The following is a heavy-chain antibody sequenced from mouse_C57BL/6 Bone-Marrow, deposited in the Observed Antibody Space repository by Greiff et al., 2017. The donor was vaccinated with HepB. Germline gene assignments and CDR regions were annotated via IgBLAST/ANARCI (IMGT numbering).Heavy chain of an antibody. D-gene: IGHD1-1*01. CDR1: GYTFTSYW. CDR3: ARRTVVATYYAMDY. CDR2: IYPSDSET. Sequence: VQLQQPGAELVRPGSSVKLSCKASGYTFTSYWMDWVKQRPGQGLEWIGNIYPSDSETHYNQKFKDKATLTVDKSSSTAYMQLSSLTSEDSAVYYCARRTVVATYYAMDYWGQGTSVTVSS. V-gene: IGHV1-61*01. J-gene: IGHJ4*01.